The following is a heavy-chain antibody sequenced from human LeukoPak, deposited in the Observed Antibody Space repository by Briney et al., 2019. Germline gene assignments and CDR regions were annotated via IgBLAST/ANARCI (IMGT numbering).Heavy chain of an antibody. CDR1: GFTFSSYA. V-gene: IGHV3-30*04. CDR2: ISCDGSNK. Sequence: GRSLRLSCAASGFTFSSYAMHWVRQAPGKGLEWVAVISCDGSNKYYADSVKGRLTISRDNSKNTLYLQMNSLRAEDTAVYYCARDQADSSGWYGFDYWGQGTLVTVSS. J-gene: IGHJ4*02. CDR3: ARDQADSSGWYGFDY. D-gene: IGHD6-19*01.